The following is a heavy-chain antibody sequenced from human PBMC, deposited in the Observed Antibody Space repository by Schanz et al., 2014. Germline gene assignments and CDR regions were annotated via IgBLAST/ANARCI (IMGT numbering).Heavy chain of an antibody. CDR2: IYHSGST. CDR3: ARRSVSPSGNSYGYVVAWFDP. Sequence: QVQLQESGPGLVKPSGTLSLTCAVSGGSISSSNWWSWVRQPPGKGLEWIGEIYHSGSTNHKPSLKSRVPIPADKSKTQFSLKLRSVTAADTAVYYCARRSVSPSGNSYGYVVAWFDPWGQGTLVTVSS. CDR1: GGSISSSNW. J-gene: IGHJ5*02. D-gene: IGHD5-18*01. V-gene: IGHV4-4*02.